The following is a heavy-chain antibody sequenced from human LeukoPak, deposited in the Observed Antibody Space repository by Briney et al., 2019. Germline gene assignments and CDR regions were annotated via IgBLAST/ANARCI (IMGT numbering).Heavy chain of an antibody. J-gene: IGHJ6*02. Sequence: PSETLSLTCAVSGGPISSRGYSWSWIRQPPGKGLEWIGYIYHSGSTYYNPSLKSRVTISVDRSKNQFSLKLSSVTAADTAVYYCARGDGSPYYYYGMDVWGQGTTVTVSS. CDR2: IYHSGST. D-gene: IGHD2-2*03. CDR1: GGPISSRGYS. V-gene: IGHV4-30-2*01. CDR3: ARGDGSPYYYYGMDV.